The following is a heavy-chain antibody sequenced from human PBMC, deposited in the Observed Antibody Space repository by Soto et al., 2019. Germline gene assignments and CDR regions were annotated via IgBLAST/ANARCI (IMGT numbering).Heavy chain of an antibody. CDR3: ARAHTIFGVVLAFDI. D-gene: IGHD3-3*01. Sequence: GASVKVSCKASGYTFTSYAMHWVRQAPGQRLEWMGWINAGNGNTKYSQKFQGRVTMTRNTSISTAYMELSSLRSEDTAVYYCARAHTIFGVVLAFDIWGQGTMVTVSS. CDR1: GYTFTSYA. V-gene: IGHV1-3*01. CDR2: INAGNGNT. J-gene: IGHJ3*02.